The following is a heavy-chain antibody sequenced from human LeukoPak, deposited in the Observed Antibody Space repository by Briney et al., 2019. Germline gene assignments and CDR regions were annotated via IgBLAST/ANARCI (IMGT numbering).Heavy chain of an antibody. D-gene: IGHD6-19*01. CDR3: ARGSSGWPLGHYFDY. Sequence: SETLSLTCTVSGGSISSGDYYWSWIRQPPGKGLEWIGYIYYSGSTYYNPSLKSRVTISVDTSKNQFSLKLSPVTAADTAVYYCARGSSGWPLGHYFDYWGQGTLVTVSS. V-gene: IGHV4-30-4*08. CDR1: GGSISSGDYY. J-gene: IGHJ4*02. CDR2: IYYSGST.